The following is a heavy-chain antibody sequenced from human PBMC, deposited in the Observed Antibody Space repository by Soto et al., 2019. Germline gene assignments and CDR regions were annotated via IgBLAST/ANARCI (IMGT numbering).Heavy chain of an antibody. D-gene: IGHD4-17*01. CDR1: GGTFSSHT. V-gene: IGHV1-69*08. CDR2: IIPALGTA. CDR3: ARPDFGDYWYFDL. Sequence: QDQLVQSGAEVKKPGSSVKVSCKASGGTFSSHTFSWVRQAPGQGLEWMGRIIPALGTATYAQKFQGRVTITADESATTVYMGLNSLRSEETAVYYCARPDFGDYWYFDLWGRGTLVTVSS. J-gene: IGHJ2*01.